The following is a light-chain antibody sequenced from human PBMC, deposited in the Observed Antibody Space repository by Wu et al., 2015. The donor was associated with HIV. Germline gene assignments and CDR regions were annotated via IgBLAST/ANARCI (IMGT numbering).Light chain of an antibody. CDR2: KAS. V-gene: IGKV1-5*03. J-gene: IGKJ1*01. CDR3: QQYNGYPWT. Sequence: DIQMTQSPSTLSASVGDRVTITCRASQGISSWLAWYQQKPGKAPKLLIYKASSLESGVPSRFSGSGSGTEFTLTISSLQPDDFATYYCQQYNGYPWTFGQGTKVEIK. CDR1: QGISSW.